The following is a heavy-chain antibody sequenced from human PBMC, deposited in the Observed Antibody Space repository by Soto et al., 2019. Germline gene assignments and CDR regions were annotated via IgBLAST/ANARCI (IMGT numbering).Heavy chain of an antibody. CDR1: GFTFSSYS. CDR3: ARDTYDSSGYSPFDY. CDR2: ISSSSSYI. J-gene: IGHJ4*02. V-gene: IGHV3-21*01. D-gene: IGHD3-22*01. Sequence: GGSLRLSCAASGFTFSSYSMNWVRQAPGKGLEWVSSISSSSSYIYYADSVKGRFTISRDNAKKSLYLQMNSLRAEDTAVYYCARDTYDSSGYSPFDYWGQGTLVTVSS.